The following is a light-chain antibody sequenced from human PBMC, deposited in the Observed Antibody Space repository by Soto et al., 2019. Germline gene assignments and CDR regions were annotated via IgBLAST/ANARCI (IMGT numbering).Light chain of an antibody. V-gene: IGKV3-20*01. J-gene: IGKJ4*01. CDR3: QQYSDSPLT. CDR2: GAS. CDR1: QTVRTNY. Sequence: EIVLTQSPGTLSLSPGERATLSCRASQTVRTNYLAWFQHKPGQAPRLVIYGASSRANGIPDRFSGSGSGTDFTLTINRLEPEDFAVYFCQQYSDSPLTFGGGTKVEIK.